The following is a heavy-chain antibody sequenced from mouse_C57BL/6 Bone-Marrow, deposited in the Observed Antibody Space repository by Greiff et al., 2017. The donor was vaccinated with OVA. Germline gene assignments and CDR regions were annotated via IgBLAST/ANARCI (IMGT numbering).Heavy chain of an antibody. D-gene: IGHD2-1*01. V-gene: IGHV1-52*01. CDR1: GYTFTSYW. CDR2: IDPSDSET. CDR3: ARGDYGNYPYYAMDY. Sequence: VKLQQPGAELVRPGSSVKLSCKASGYTFTSYWTHWVKQRPIQGLEWIGNIDPSDSETHYNQKFKDKATLTVDKSSSTAYMQLSSLTSEDSAVYYCARGDYGNYPYYAMDYWGQGTSVTVSS. J-gene: IGHJ4*01.